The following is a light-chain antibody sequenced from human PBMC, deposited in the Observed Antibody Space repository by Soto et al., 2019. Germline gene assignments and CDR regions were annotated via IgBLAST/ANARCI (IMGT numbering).Light chain of an antibody. V-gene: IGKV3-20*01. Sequence: EIVLTQSPGTLSLSPGERATLSCRVSQIVSDNYLAWYQQKPGQAPRLVVYGASSRATGVPDRFSASGSGTDFTLTISRLEPEDFAVYYCQQYAKAPLTFGQGTKV. CDR3: QQYAKAPLT. CDR2: GAS. J-gene: IGKJ1*01. CDR1: QIVSDNY.